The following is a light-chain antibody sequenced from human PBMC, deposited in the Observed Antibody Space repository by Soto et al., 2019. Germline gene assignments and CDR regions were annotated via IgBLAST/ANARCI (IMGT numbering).Light chain of an antibody. J-gene: IGLJ3*02. V-gene: IGLV2-23*01. CDR2: EGS. CDR3: CSYADGVTLV. Sequence: QSALTQPASVSGSPGQSITISCTGTSRDIGSYNLVSWYQQHPDKAPKLMIYEGSKRPSGVSNRFSGSRSGTTASLTISGLQAEDEADYYCCSYADGVTLVFGGGTKLTVL. CDR1: SRDIGSYNL.